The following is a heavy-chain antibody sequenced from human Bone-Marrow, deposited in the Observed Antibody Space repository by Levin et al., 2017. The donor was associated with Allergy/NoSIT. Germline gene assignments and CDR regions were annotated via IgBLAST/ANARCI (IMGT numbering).Heavy chain of an antibody. V-gene: IGHV3-23*01. CDR2: LNGSGGTI. D-gene: IGHD6-19*01. CDR1: GFNFSTYA. Sequence: SCVASGFNFSTYAMSWFRQAPGKGLDWVAGLNGSGGTIYYADSVKGRFTIPRDNAQNTLYLHMSGLRGDDTGVYYCAPSSGWYALDYWGQGTLVTVAS. CDR3: APSSGWYALDY. J-gene: IGHJ4*02.